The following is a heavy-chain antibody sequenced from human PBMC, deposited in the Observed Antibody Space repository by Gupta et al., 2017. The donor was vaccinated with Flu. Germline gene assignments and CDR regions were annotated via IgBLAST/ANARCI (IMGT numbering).Heavy chain of an antibody. J-gene: IGHJ4*02. D-gene: IGHD6-19*01. Sequence: QVTLKESGPVLVKPTETLTLTCTVSGFSLSNARMGVSWIRQPPGKALEWLAHIFSNDEKSYSTSLKSRLTISKDTSKSQVVLTMTNMDPVDTATYYCARTRAGIAVAGTAAPPVSGSEIDYWGQGTLVTGSS. CDR2: IFSNDEK. CDR3: ARTRAGIAVAGTAAPPVSGSEIDY. CDR1: GFSLSNARMG. V-gene: IGHV2-26*01.